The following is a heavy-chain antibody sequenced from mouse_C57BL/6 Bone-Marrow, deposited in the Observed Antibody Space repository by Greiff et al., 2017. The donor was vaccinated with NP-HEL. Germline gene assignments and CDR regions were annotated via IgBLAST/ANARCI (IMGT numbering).Heavy chain of an antibody. J-gene: IGHJ1*03. CDR3: ARDYDHWYFDV. D-gene: IGHD2-4*01. Sequence: QVQLQQPGAELVKPGASVKLSCKASGYTFTSYWMQWVNQRPGQGLEWIGEIDPSDSYTNSNQKFKGKATLTVDTSSSTAYMQLSSLTSGDSAVYYCARDYDHWYFDVWGTGTTVTVSS. CDR1: GYTFTSYW. CDR2: IDPSDSYT. V-gene: IGHV1-50*01.